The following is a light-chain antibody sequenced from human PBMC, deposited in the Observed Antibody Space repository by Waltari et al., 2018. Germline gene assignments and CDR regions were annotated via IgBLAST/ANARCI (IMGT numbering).Light chain of an antibody. CDR3: QSFDNYVSGGTV. CDR2: GNT. J-gene: IGLJ3*02. Sequence: QSVLTQPPSVSGAPGQRVTISCTGSSSNIGAGHAVHWYPRLPGTAPKLLIYGNTNRPSGVPDRFSGSKSGTSASLAITGLQAEDEADYFCQSFDNYVSGGTVFGGGTKLAVL. V-gene: IGLV1-40*01. CDR1: SSNIGAGHA.